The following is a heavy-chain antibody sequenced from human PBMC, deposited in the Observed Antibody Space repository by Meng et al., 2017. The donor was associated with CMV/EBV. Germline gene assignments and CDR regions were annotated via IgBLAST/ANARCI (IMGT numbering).Heavy chain of an antibody. Sequence: SKTLSLTCTVSGGSISSYYWSWIRQPPGKGLEWIGYIYYSGSTNYNPSLKSRVTISVDTSKNQFSLKLSSVTAADTAVYYCARGHDFWSGYLPSYYYYGMDVWGQGTTVTVSS. V-gene: IGHV4-59*01. CDR2: IYYSGST. J-gene: IGHJ6*02. D-gene: IGHD3-3*01. CDR1: GGSISSYY. CDR3: ARGHDFWSGYLPSYYYYGMDV.